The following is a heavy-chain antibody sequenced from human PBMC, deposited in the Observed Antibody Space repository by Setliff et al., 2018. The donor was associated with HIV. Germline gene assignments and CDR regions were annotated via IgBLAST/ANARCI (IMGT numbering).Heavy chain of an antibody. Sequence: ASVKVSCKASGYTFTDYFLHWVRQAPGQGLEWMGWINPNNGDTIYAQKFQGRVTVTGDTSINTAYMVLSSLKSGDTAMYFCARVRRGKAIITTGGMDVWGQGTTVTVSS. CDR3: ARVRRGKAIITTGGMDV. J-gene: IGHJ6*02. CDR1: GYTFTDYF. CDR2: INPNNGDT. V-gene: IGHV1-2*02. D-gene: IGHD3-10*01.